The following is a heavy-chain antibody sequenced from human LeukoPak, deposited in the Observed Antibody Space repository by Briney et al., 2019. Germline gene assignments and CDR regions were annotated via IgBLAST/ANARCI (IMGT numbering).Heavy chain of an antibody. Sequence: PGGSLRLSCAASGFTFSDYYMSWIRQAPGKGLEWVSYISSRGSTIYYAGSVKGRFTISRDNAKNSLYLQMNSLRAEDTAVYYCAREIYDFWSGYYTGINWFDPWGQGTLVTVSS. D-gene: IGHD3-3*01. CDR1: GFTFSDYY. V-gene: IGHV3-11*01. CDR3: AREIYDFWSGYYTGINWFDP. J-gene: IGHJ5*02. CDR2: ISSRGSTI.